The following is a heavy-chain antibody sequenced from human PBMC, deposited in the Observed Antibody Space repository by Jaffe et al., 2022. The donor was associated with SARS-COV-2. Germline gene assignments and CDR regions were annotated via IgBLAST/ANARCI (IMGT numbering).Heavy chain of an antibody. Sequence: QVQLVESGGGVVQPGRSLRLSCAASGFTFSSYAMHWVRQAPGKGLEWVAVISYDGSNKYYADSVKGRFTISRDNSKNTLYLQMNSLRAEDTAVYYCAQQAAAGFDYWGQGTLVTVSS. J-gene: IGHJ4*02. CDR3: AQQAAAGFDY. CDR2: ISYDGSNK. D-gene: IGHD6-13*01. CDR1: GFTFSSYA. V-gene: IGHV3-30-3*01.